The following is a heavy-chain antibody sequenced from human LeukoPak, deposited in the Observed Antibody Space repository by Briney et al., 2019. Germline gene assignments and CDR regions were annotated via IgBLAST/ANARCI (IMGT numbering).Heavy chain of an antibody. J-gene: IGHJ6*02. CDR3: ARRSSSSWYRTYYGMDV. D-gene: IGHD6-13*01. V-gene: IGHV4-39*01. CDR2: IYYSGST. CDR1: GGSISSSSYY. Sequence: NPSETLSLTCTVSGGSISSSSYYWGWIRQPPGKGLEWIGSIYYSGSTYYNPSLKSRVTISVDTSKNQFSLKLSSVTAADTAVYYCARRSSSSWYRTYYGMDVWGQGTTVTVSS.